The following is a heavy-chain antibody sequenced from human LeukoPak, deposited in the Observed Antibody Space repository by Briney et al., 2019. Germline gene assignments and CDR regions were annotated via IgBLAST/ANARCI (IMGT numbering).Heavy chain of an antibody. D-gene: IGHD2-2*01. Sequence: ASVKVSCKASGYTFTGYYMHWVRQAPGQGLEWMGWINPNSGGTNYAQKFQGRVTMTRDTSISTAYMELSRLRSDDTAVYYCARVPAARTGNYYYGMDVWGQGTTVTVSS. CDR3: ARVPAARTGNYYYGMDV. J-gene: IGHJ6*02. CDR1: GYTFTGYY. CDR2: INPNSGGT. V-gene: IGHV1-2*02.